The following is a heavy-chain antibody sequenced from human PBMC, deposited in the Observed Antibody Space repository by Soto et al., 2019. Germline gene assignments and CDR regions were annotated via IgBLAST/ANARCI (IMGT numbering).Heavy chain of an antibody. J-gene: IGHJ4*02. V-gene: IGHV5-51*01. D-gene: IGHD3-10*01. CDR1: GYSFTSYW. CDR2: IYPGDSDT. CDR3: ARLKPLDRGRYYYGSGSYRY. Sequence: GESLKISCKGSGYSFTSYWIGWVRQMPGKGLEWMGIIYPGDSDTRYSPSFQGQVTISADKSISTAYLQWSSLKASDTAMYYCARLKPLDRGRYYYGSGSYRYWGQGTLVTVSS.